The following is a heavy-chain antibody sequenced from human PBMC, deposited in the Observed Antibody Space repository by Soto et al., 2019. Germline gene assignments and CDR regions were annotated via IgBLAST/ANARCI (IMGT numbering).Heavy chain of an antibody. V-gene: IGHV3-23*01. CDR1: GFRFWTYS. Sequence: EVKLLESGGGLVQPGESLRLSCAASGFRFWTYSMSWVRQAPGKGLEWVSGISGDGSATSYADSLKGRFTVSRDNSKDTLFLQMNTLRVEDTAVYYCAKTRLYDNNDYHRDGFDVWGPGKAVPVS. CDR2: ISGDGSAT. CDR3: AKTRLYDNNDYHRDGFDV. J-gene: IGHJ3*01. D-gene: IGHD5-12*01.